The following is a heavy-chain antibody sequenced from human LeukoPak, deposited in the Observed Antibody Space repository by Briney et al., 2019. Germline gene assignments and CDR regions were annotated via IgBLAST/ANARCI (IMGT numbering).Heavy chain of an antibody. CDR2: IYNSGST. V-gene: IGHV4-39*07. J-gene: IGHJ5*02. CDR3: ARLTGYSSESWFDP. D-gene: IGHD3-9*01. CDR1: GDSISSSSYY. Sequence: PSETLSLTCTVSGDSISSSSYYWGWIRQPPGKGLEWIGSIYNSGSTNYNPSLKSRVTISVHTSKNQFSLKLSSVTAADTAVYYCARLTGYSSESWFDPWGQGTLVTVSS.